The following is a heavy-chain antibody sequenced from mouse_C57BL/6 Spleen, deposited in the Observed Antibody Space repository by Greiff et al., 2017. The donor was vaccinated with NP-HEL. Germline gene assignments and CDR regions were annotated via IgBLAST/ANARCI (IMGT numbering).Heavy chain of an antibody. J-gene: IGHJ4*01. CDR3: ARRGIANCDYYAMDY. CDR2: INPSTGGT. D-gene: IGHD4-1*01. CDR1: GYSFTGYY. V-gene: IGHV1-42*01. Sequence: VQLQQSGPELVKPGASVKISCKASGYSFTGYYMNWVKQSPEKSLEWIGEINPSTGGTTYNQKFKAKATLTVDKSSSTAYMQLNSLTSEDSAVYYCARRGIANCDYYAMDYWGQVTSVTVSS.